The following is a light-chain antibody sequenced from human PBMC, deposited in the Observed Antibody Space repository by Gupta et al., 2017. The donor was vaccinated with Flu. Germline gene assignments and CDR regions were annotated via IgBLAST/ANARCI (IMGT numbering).Light chain of an antibody. CDR1: SADVGGYNY. Sequence: SVTISCTGTSADVGGYNYVSWYQHHPGKAPKLMSYDVTKRPSGVPDRFSGSKSDNTASLTISGLLAEDEADYYCCSYAGTYTFVFGTGTRVTVL. J-gene: IGLJ1*01. V-gene: IGLV2-11*01. CDR3: CSYAGTYTFV. CDR2: DVT.